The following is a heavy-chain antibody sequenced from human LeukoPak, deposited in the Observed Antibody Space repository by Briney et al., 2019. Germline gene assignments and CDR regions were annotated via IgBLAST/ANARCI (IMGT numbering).Heavy chain of an antibody. CDR1: GFTFSSYS. D-gene: IGHD1-14*01. CDR2: ISSSSSYI. CDR3: ARVVQPVAFDI. J-gene: IGHJ3*02. V-gene: IGHV3-21*01. Sequence: GGSLRLSCAPSGFTFSSYSMNWVRHAPGKGLEWVSSISSSSSYIYYADSVKGRFTISRDNAKNSLYLQMNSLRAEDTAVYYCARVVQPVAFDIWGQGTMVTVSS.